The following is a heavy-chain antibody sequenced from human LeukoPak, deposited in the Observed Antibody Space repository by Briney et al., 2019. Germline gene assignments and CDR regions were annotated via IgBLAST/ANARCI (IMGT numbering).Heavy chain of an antibody. V-gene: IGHV3-23*01. D-gene: IGHD3-16*01. Sequence: PGGSQRLSCAASGSTHIFYAMSWVRQAPGKGLEWVSTISGSGDSTYYADSVKGRFTISRDKSKNTLYVQMNSLRAEDTAIYYCARSRDTFYDYIWGSWGQGTLVTVSS. CDR2: ISGSGDST. CDR3: ARSRDTFYDYIWGS. J-gene: IGHJ4*02. CDR1: GSTHIFYA.